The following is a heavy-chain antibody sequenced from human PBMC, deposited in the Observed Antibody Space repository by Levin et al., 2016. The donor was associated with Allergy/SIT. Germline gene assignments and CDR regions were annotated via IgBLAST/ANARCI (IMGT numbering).Heavy chain of an antibody. Sequence: PGKGLEWIGYIYYSGSTYYNPSLKSRVTISVDTSKNQFSLKLSSVTAADTAVYYCAREVAAPPSYYYGIGRLGPRDHGHRLL. J-gene: IGHJ6*02. CDR3: AREVAAPPSYYYGIGR. V-gene: IGHV4-31*02. CDR2: IYYSGST. D-gene: IGHD6-13*01.